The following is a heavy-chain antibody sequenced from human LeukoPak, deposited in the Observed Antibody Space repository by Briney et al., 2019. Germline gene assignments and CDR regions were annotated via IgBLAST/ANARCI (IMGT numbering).Heavy chain of an antibody. J-gene: IGHJ4*02. CDR2: ISAYNGNT. CDR1: GYTFTSYG. D-gene: IGHD3-9*01. V-gene: IGHV1-18*01. CDR3: ARDAYDILTGYPANFDY. Sequence: GASVKVSCKASGYTFTSYGISWVRQAPGQGLEWMGWISAYNGNTNYAQKLQGRVTMTTDTSTSTAYMKLRSLRSDDTAVYYCARDAYDILTGYPANFDYWGQGTLVTVSS.